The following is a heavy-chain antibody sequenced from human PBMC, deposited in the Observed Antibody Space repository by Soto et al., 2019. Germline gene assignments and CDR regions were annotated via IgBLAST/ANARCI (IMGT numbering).Heavy chain of an antibody. CDR3: ARDLDTAMGTRTFDY. V-gene: IGHV3-66*01. D-gene: IGHD5-18*01. CDR2: IYSVGST. CDR1: RLPVISNY. Sequence: GGFLILSFAPHRLPVISNYMSRVDKAAGKGLEWVAVIYSVGSTYYAASVKGRFTISKDNSTNTLYLQINSQRAEDTAVYYCARDLDTAMGTRTFDYWGQGTLVTVSS. J-gene: IGHJ4*02.